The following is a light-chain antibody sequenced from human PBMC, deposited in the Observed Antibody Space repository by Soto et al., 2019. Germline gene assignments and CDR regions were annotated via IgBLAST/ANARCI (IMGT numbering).Light chain of an antibody. V-gene: IGLV7-43*01. CDR1: TGAVTGGYY. CDR3: LLYYGGAGV. CDR2: STS. Sequence: QAVVTQEPSLTVSPGGTVTLTCASSTGAVTGGYYPNWFQRKPGQAPRPLIYSTSNKHSWTPARFSGSLLGGKAALTLSGVQPEDEAEYYCLLYYGGAGVFGGGTKLTVL. J-gene: IGLJ3*02.